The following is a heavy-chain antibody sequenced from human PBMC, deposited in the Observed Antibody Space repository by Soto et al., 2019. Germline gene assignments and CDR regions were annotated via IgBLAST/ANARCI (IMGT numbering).Heavy chain of an antibody. CDR1: GFTFSSIA. CDR3: AKDPPSWTPNWFDP. D-gene: IGHD5-12*01. V-gene: IGHV3-23*01. CDR2: ISGSGGST. Sequence: GGYLSPSCADIGFTFSSIAIGWVSPLPGKGLEWVSAISGSGGSTYYADTVKGRFTISRDNSKNTLYLQMNSLRAEDTAVYYCAKDPPSWTPNWFDPWGQGTLVTVSS. J-gene: IGHJ5*02.